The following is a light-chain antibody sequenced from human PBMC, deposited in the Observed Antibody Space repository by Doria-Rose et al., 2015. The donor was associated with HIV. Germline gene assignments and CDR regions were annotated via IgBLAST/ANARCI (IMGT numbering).Light chain of an antibody. CDR3: CSYAGTPLV. V-gene: IGLV2-23*02. Sequence: QSVLIQPASVSGSPGQSITISCTGTSNDVGSYNLVSWYQQHRGKAPKLMIYEVNKRPSGVSYRFSGSKSGNTASLTISGLQAEDEADYYCCSYAGTPLVFGSGTKVTGL. CDR1: SNDVGSYNL. J-gene: IGLJ1*01. CDR2: EVN.